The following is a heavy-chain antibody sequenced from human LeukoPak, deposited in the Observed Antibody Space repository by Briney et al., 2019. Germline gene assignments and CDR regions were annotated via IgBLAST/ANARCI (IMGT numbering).Heavy chain of an antibody. CDR2: ISSGGSTI. V-gene: IGHV3-48*02. CDR3: AREPPGNYDSSGYYYAHFDY. D-gene: IGHD3-22*01. CDR1: GFTFDTYS. J-gene: IGHJ4*02. Sequence: GGSLRLSCAASGFTFDTYSMNWVRQAPGKGLEWVSYISSGGSTIYYADPVRGRFTISRDNAKKSLYLEMDSLRDEDTAVYYCAREPPGNYDSSGYYYAHFDYWGQGTLVTVSS.